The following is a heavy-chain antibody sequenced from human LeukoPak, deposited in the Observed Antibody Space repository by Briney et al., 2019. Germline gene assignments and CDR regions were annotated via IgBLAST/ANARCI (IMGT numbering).Heavy chain of an antibody. CDR3: AKSSSGYDLLNFDS. V-gene: IGHV3-23*01. CDR1: GLTFSSYA. CDR2: ISGGGGST. J-gene: IGHJ4*02. D-gene: IGHD5-12*01. Sequence: GGSLRLSCAASGLTFSSYAMSWVRQAPGKGLEWVSGISGGGGSTYYADSVKGRFTISRDNSQNTLYLQMNSLRADDTAVYYCAKSSSGYDLLNFDSWGQGTLVTVSS.